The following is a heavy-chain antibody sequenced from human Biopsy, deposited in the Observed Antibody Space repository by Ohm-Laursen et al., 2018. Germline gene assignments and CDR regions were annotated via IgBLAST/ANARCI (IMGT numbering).Heavy chain of an antibody. J-gene: IGHJ5*02. V-gene: IGHV4-31*01. D-gene: IGHD3-22*01. CDR2: IFNSANT. CDR1: GGSISSGGSY. Sequence: PSDTLSLTCTVSGGSISSGGSYWSWIRQRPGKGLEWIGYIFNSANTYYNPSLKNLITISGDTSKNQISLKLNSVTAADTAVYYWARGDYFDSNGYFWFDPWGQGTLVTVSS. CDR3: ARGDYFDSNGYFWFDP.